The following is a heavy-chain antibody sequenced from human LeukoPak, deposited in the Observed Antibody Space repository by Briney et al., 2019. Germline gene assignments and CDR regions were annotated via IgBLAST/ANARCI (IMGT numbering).Heavy chain of an antibody. CDR3: ATPRYDSSGYYLPAVYFDY. CDR2: INQSGST. V-gene: IGHV4-34*01. D-gene: IGHD3-22*01. J-gene: IGHJ4*02. Sequence: SETLSLTCAVYGGSFSGYSWSWIRQPPGKGLEWIGEINQSGSTNYNPSLKSRVTISEDTSKNQFSLKLSSVTAADTAVYYCATPRYDSSGYYLPAVYFDYWGQGTLVTVSS. CDR1: GGSFSGYS.